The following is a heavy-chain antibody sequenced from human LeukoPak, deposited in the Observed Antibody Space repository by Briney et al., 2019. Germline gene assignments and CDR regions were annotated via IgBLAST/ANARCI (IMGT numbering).Heavy chain of an antibody. D-gene: IGHD3-9*01. CDR1: GFTFSSYA. CDR2: ISGSGGST. CDR3: AKDDILTGLGNFDY. J-gene: IGHJ4*02. Sequence: GGSLRLSCAASGFTFSSYAMSWVRQAPGKGLEWVSAISGSGGSTYYADSVKGRFAISRDNSKNTLYLQMNSLRAEDTAVYYCAKDDILTGLGNFDYWGQGTLVTVSS. V-gene: IGHV3-23*01.